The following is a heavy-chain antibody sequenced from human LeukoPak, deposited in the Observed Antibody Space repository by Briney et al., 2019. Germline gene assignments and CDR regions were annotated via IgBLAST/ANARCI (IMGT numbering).Heavy chain of an antibody. CDR3: ARDGQWLAYYYYGMDV. CDR1: GYTFTSYG. D-gene: IGHD6-19*01. Sequence: ASVKVSCKASGYTFTSYGISWVRQAPGQGLEWMGWISAYNGNTNYAQKLQGRVTMTTDTSTSTAYKELRSLRSDDTAVYYCARDGQWLAYYYYGMDVWGQGTTVTVSS. V-gene: IGHV1-18*01. J-gene: IGHJ6*02. CDR2: ISAYNGNT.